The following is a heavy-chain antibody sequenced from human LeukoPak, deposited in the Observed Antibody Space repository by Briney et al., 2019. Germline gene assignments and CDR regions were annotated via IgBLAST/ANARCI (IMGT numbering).Heavy chain of an antibody. V-gene: IGHV3-30*02. CDR3: AKPHFDY. J-gene: IGHJ4*02. CDR1: GFTFSSYG. Sequence: GGSLRLSCAASGFTFSSYGMHWVRQAPGKGLGWVEFIRYDGSNKYYADSVKGRFTISRDNSRNTLYLQMNSLRAEDAAVYYCAKPHFDYWGQGALVTVSS. CDR2: IRYDGSNK.